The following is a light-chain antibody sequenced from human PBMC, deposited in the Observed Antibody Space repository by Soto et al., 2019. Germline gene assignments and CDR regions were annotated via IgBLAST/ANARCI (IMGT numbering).Light chain of an antibody. CDR1: SSNIGNNF. V-gene: IGLV1-51*01. Sequence: QSVLTQPPSVSAAPGQKVTISCSGSSSNIGNNFVSWYQQVPGTAPKLLIYDNNKRPSGIPDRFSGSKSGTSATLGITGLQTGDEADYYCGTWDNSLSTNYVFGTGTKATV. CDR2: DNN. J-gene: IGLJ1*01. CDR3: GTWDNSLSTNYV.